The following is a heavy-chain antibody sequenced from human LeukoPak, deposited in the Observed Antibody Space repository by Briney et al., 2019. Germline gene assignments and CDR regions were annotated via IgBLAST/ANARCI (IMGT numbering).Heavy chain of an antibody. V-gene: IGHV3-66*02. CDR2: IYSGGST. J-gene: IGHJ6*03. CDR3: ARGSSSSHYYYYYYMDV. CDR1: GFTVSSNY. Sequence: PGWSLRLSCAASGFTVSSNYMGWVRQAPGKGLEWVSVIYSGGSTYYADSVKGRFTISRDNSKNTLYLQMNSLRAEDTAVYYCARGSSSSHYYYYYYMDVWGKWTTVTVSS. D-gene: IGHD6-6*01.